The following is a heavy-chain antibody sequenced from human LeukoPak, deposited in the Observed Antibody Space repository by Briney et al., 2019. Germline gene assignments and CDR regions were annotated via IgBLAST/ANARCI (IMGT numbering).Heavy chain of an antibody. CDR1: GASITSYY. J-gene: IGHJ2*01. D-gene: IGHD1-26*01. CDR2: IYSSAHT. CDR3: ARSPLVAGVGPTSWYFDL. Sequence: PSETLSLTCTVSGASITSYYWTWIRQPPGKGLEWIGYIYSSAHTDVNPSLKSRVTISVDASKSQVSLKQFSVTASDTALYYCARSPLVAGVGPTSWYFDLWGRGTLVTVSS. V-gene: IGHV4-4*09.